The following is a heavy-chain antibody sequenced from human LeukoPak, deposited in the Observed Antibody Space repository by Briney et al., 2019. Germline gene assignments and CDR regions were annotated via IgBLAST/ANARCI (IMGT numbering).Heavy chain of an antibody. CDR2: IRSKANSYAT. CDR3: TRHPGDGYNRDY. J-gene: IGHJ4*02. Sequence: PGGSLRLSCAASGFTFSGSAMHWVRQASGKGLEWVGRIRSKANSYATAYAASVKGRFTISRDDSKNTAYLQMNSLKTGDTAVYYCTRHPGDGYNRDYWGQGTLVTVSS. CDR1: GFTFSGSA. D-gene: IGHD5-24*01. V-gene: IGHV3-73*01.